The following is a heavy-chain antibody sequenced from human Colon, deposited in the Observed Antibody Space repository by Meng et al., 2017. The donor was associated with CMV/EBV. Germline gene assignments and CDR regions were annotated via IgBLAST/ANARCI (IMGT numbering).Heavy chain of an antibody. Sequence: ASVKVSCKASGYTFTSYGISWVRQAPGQGLEWMGWISAYNGNTNYAQKLKGRVTMTTDTSTSTAYMELRSLRSDDTAVYYCAREEYCSSTSCYPIIDYWGQGTLVTVSS. CDR1: GYTFTSYG. J-gene: IGHJ4*02. V-gene: IGHV1-18*01. D-gene: IGHD2-2*01. CDR3: AREEYCSSTSCYPIIDY. CDR2: ISAYNGNT.